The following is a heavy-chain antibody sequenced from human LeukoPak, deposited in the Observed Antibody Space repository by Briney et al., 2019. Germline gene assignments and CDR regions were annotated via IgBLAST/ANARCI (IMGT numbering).Heavy chain of an antibody. V-gene: IGHV4-4*08. J-gene: IGHJ4*02. CDR1: GGSLSSYY. CDR2: IYYSGST. Sequence: SETLSLTCTVSGGSLSSYYWSWIRQPPGKGLEWIGYIYYSGSTNYNPSLTSRVTISLDTSKNQFSMKLSSVTAADTAVYYCAREGSSSWYNFDYWGQGTLVTVSS. D-gene: IGHD6-13*01. CDR3: AREGSSSWYNFDY.